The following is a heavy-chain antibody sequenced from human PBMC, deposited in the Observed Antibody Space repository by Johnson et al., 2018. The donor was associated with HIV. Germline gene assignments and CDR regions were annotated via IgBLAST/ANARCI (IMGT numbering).Heavy chain of an antibody. CDR3: ASDYSDIGGYRLRAYHI. CDR2: ISSSGSNR. CDR1: EFTFSRFA. V-gene: IGHV3-48*03. J-gene: IGHJ3*02. Sequence: VQLVESGGGVVRPGRSLRLSCAACEFTFSRFAMHWVRQAPGKGLEWVAHISSSGSNRDYSDSVKGRFTISRDNAKNSLFLQMNSLRAEDTAVYYCASDYSDIGGYRLRAYHIWGQGTGVTVSS. D-gene: IGHD3-22*01.